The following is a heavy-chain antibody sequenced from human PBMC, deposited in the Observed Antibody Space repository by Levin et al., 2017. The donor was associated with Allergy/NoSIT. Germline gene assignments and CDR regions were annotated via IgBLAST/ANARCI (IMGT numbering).Heavy chain of an antibody. V-gene: IGHV4-39*01. Sequence: GALRLSCTVSGGSISSSISYWGWIRQAPGKGLEWIGSIYNSGSTYYNPSLKSRVTTSVDTSKNQFSLKLSSVTAADTAVYYCARQCYDILTGYYNCDYWGQGTLVTVSS. CDR2: IYNSGST. CDR1: GGSISSSISY. CDR3: ARQCYDILTGYYNCDY. D-gene: IGHD3-9*01. J-gene: IGHJ4*02.